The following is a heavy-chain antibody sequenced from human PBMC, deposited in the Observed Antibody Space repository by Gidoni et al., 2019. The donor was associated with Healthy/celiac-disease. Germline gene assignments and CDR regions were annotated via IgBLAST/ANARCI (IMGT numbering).Heavy chain of an antibody. D-gene: IGHD3-10*01. V-gene: IGHV3-33*01. CDR3: ARDYVDTMVQGVINLQYYMDV. CDR2: IWYDGINK. CDR1: GFTFSSYG. Sequence: QVQLVESGGGVVQPGRSLRLACAASGFTFSSYGMTWVRQAPGKGLVWVEVIWYDGINKYYEDSVKGRFTISRDNSKNTLYLQMNSLRAEDTAVYYCARDYVDTMVQGVINLQYYMDVWGKGTTVTVSS. J-gene: IGHJ6*03.